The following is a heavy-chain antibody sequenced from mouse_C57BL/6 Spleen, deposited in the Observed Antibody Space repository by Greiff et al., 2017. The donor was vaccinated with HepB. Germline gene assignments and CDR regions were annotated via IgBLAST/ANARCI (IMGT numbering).Heavy chain of an antibody. V-gene: IGHV1-26*01. CDR3: ARPRGYYFAY. D-gene: IGHD2-3*01. CDR2: INPNNGGT. Sequence: EVQLQQSGPELVKPGASVKISCKASGYTFTDYYMNWVKQSHGKSLEWIGDINPNNGGTSYNQKFKGKATLTVDKSSSTAYMELRSLTSEDSAVYYCARPRGYYFAYWGQGTLVTVSA. CDR1: GYTFTDYY. J-gene: IGHJ3*01.